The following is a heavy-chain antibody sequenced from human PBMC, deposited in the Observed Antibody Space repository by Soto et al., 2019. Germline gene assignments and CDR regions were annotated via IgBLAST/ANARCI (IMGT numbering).Heavy chain of an antibody. V-gene: IGHV4-59*01. CDR3: ARDLVVYSTYTNWFDP. CDR1: DFSIIGDY. Sequence: PXETLSLPCTVSDFSIIGDYWSWILHPPGKGLEWIGYISYSGNTNYNPSLKSRVTMSVDTPKNQFSLRLSSVTTADTAVYYCARDLVVYSTYTNWFDPWGQGTLVTVSS. D-gene: IGHD5-18*01. CDR2: ISYSGNT. J-gene: IGHJ5*02.